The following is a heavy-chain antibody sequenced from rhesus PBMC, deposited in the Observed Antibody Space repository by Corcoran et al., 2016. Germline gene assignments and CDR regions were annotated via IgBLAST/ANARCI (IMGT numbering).Heavy chain of an antibody. CDR1: GFTFSSYG. Sequence: EVQLVETGGGLVQPGGSLKLSCAASGFTFSSYGMSWVRQATGKGLEWVSANNSGGGSTYYADSVKGRFTISRDNSKNTLALQMNSLRAEDTAVYYCAKGGKGYSNYGYLDYWGQGVLVTVSS. CDR2: NNSGGGST. CDR3: AKGGKGYSNYGYLDY. D-gene: IGHD4-23*01. J-gene: IGHJ4*01. V-gene: IGHV3S5*01.